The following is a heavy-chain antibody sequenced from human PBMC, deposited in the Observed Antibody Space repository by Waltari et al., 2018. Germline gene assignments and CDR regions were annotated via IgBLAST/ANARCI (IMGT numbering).Heavy chain of an antibody. V-gene: IGHV4-4*02. CDR1: GGSISSSNW. CDR2: IYHSGST. CDR3: ARYRGYDLWEKNAFDI. J-gene: IGHJ3*02. D-gene: IGHD5-12*01. Sequence: QVQLQESGPGLVKPSGTLSLTCAVSGGSISSSNWWSWVRQPPGKGLEWIGEIYHSGSTHYNPSLKSRVTISVDKSKNQFSRKLSSVTAADTAVYYCARYRGYDLWEKNAFDIWGQGTMVTVSS.